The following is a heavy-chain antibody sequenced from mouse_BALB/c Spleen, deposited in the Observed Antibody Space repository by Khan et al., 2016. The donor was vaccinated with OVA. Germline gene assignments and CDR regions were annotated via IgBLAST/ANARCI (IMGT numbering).Heavy chain of an antibody. D-gene: IGHD1-1*01. Sequence: EVELVESGGGLVQSGGSRKLSCAASGFTFTSYGMYWIRQAPEKGLEWVAYISSDSNTIYYADTVKGRFTISRDNPKNTLFLQMTSLRSEDTAMYFCATSYFYGYYFDYWGQGTTLTVSS. J-gene: IGHJ2*01. V-gene: IGHV5-17*02. CDR2: ISSDSNTI. CDR1: GFTFTSYG. CDR3: ATSYFYGYYFDY.